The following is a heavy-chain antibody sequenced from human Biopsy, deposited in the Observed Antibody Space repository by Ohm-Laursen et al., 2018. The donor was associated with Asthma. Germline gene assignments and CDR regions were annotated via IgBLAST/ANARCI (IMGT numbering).Heavy chain of an antibody. Sequence: VKISCKSLGGTFNTYVIGWVRQAPGQGLEWMGGINSVFGTTTYPQKFQGRVTITADDSTSTVYMELSSLRSEDTAVYYCARKAGSCISRTCYSLDFWGQGTLVTVSS. J-gene: IGHJ4*02. CDR1: GGTFNTYV. CDR3: ARKAGSCISRTCYSLDF. V-gene: IGHV1-69*13. CDR2: INSVFGTT. D-gene: IGHD2-2*01.